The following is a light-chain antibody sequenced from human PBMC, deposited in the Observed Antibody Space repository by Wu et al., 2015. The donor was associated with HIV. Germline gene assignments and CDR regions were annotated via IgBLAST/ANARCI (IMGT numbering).Light chain of an antibody. V-gene: IGKV3-11*01. CDR2: DAS. J-gene: IGKJ1*01. CDR3: QQYSDWPLT. CDR1: QSISYY. Sequence: EIVLTQSPATLSLSPGERATLSCRASQSISYYLAWYQQKPGQAPRLLIYDASNRATGIPARFSGSGSGTDFTLTINSLEPEDFAIYYCQQYSDWPLTFGQGTKIEIK.